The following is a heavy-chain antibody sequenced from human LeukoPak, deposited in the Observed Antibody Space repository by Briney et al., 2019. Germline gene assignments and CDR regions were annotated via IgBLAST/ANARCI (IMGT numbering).Heavy chain of an antibody. CDR1: GGSFSGYY. Sequence: ETLSLTCAVYGGSFSGYYWSWIRQAPGKGLEWVANIKQDGSEKYFVDSVKGRFTISRDNAKNSLYLQMNSLRAEDTAVYYCARERGSKSSDYWGQGTLVTVSS. CDR2: IKQDGSEK. V-gene: IGHV3-7*01. CDR3: ARERGSKSSDY. D-gene: IGHD3-10*01. J-gene: IGHJ4*02.